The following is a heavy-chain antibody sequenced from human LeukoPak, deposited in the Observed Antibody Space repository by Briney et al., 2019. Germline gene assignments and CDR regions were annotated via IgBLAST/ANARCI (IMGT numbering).Heavy chain of an antibody. CDR2: ISPHNDNT. J-gene: IGHJ4*02. CDR3: ARSRFSYDNFDY. V-gene: IGHV1-18*01. D-gene: IGHD3-22*01. CDR1: GYTFTTYT. Sequence: ASVKVSCKASGYTFTTYTISWVRQAPGQGLEWMGWISPHNDNTNYAQGLQGRVTMTTDTSTSTVYMELKSLRSDDTAVYYCARSRFSYDNFDYWGQGTLVTVSS.